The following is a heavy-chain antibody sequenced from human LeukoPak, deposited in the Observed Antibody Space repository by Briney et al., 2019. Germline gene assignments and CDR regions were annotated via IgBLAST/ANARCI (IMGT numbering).Heavy chain of an antibody. D-gene: IGHD4-23*01. Sequence: GASVKVSCKASGYTFTSYDLNWVRQATGQGLEWIGWMNPNSGNTGYAQKFQGRVTLTRSTSISTAYMELRSLTSEGTAVYYCARDYGGNSGWFDPWGQGTLVTVSS. J-gene: IGHJ5*02. CDR1: GYTFTSYD. CDR2: MNPNSGNT. CDR3: ARDYGGNSGWFDP. V-gene: IGHV1-8*01.